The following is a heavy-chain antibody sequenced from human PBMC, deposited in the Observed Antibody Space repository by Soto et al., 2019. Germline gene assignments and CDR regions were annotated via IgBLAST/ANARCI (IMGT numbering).Heavy chain of an antibody. V-gene: IGHV1-2*02. J-gene: IGHJ4*02. CDR3: AKVISTIGSKQWLAQTKHQALDY. CDR2: MNPNTGGA. D-gene: IGHD6-19*01. CDR1: GYNFNGYY. Sequence: ASVKVSCKASGYNFNGYYIHWVRQAPGQGLEWMGWMNPNTGGANYAQKFQGKVIMTTDTSISTAYLELRSLTSDDTAVYYCAKVISTIGSKQWLAQTKHQALDYWGQGTLVTVPQ.